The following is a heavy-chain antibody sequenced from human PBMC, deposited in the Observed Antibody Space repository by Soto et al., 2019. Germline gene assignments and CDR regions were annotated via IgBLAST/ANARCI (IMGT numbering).Heavy chain of an antibody. Sequence: QVQLVQAGAEVKKPGSSVKVSCKASGGTFSSYAISWVRQAPGQGLEWMGEIIPIFGTANYAQKFQGRVTITAVDSTSTAYMELSSLRSVDTAVYYCARDRGPSSGYYPYWFDPWGQGTLVAVSS. CDR2: IIPIFGTA. CDR1: GGTFSSYA. D-gene: IGHD3-22*01. V-gene: IGHV1-69*12. CDR3: ARDRGPSSGYYPYWFDP. J-gene: IGHJ5*02.